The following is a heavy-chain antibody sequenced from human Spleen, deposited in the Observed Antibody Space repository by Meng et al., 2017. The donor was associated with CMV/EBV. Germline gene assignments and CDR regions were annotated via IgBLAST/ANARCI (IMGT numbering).Heavy chain of an antibody. Sequence: TFTGYYMHWVRQAPGQGLEWMGWINPNSGGTNYAQKFQGRVTMTRDTSISTAYMELSRLRSDDTAVYYCARAGCSSTSCYGWDWFDPWGQGTLVTVS. V-gene: IGHV1-2*02. CDR3: ARAGCSSTSCYGWDWFDP. J-gene: IGHJ5*02. CDR1: TFTGYY. D-gene: IGHD2-2*01. CDR2: INPNSGGT.